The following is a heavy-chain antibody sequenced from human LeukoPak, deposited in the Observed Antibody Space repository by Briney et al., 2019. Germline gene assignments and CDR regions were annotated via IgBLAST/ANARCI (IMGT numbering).Heavy chain of an antibody. J-gene: IGHJ4*02. V-gene: IGHV5-51*01. CDR3: ARLSAARSFDY. CDR1: GYSFTNSW. D-gene: IGHD6-6*01. Sequence: GESLKISCKGSGYSFTNSWIGWVRQLPGKGLEWMGIIYPGDSDTRYSPSFQGQVTISADKSISTAYLQWSSLKASDTAMYYCARLSAARSFDYWGQGTLVTVSS. CDR2: IYPGDSDT.